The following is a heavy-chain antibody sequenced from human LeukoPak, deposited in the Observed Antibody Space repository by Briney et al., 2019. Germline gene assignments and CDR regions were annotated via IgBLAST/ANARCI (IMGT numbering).Heavy chain of an antibody. D-gene: IGHD3-10*01. Sequence: GASVQVSYKASGYTFTNSGISWVRQAPGQGLEWMGWIDPNNGNTEYAQKVQDRVTMTTDTSTSTAYVELRSLRSDDTAVYYCAREWMGAAAMVRGEWWFDPWGQGTLVTVSS. V-gene: IGHV1-18*01. CDR3: AREWMGAAAMVRGEWWFDP. CDR1: GYTFTNSG. J-gene: IGHJ5*02. CDR2: IDPNNGNT.